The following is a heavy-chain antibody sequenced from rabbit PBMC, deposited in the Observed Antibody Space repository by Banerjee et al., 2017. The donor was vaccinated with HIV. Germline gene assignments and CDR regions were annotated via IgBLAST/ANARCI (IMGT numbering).Heavy chain of an antibody. D-gene: IGHD4-2*01. CDR1: GFSFSSSYH. CDR2: IVIGSGNA. Sequence: QSLEESGGDLVKPGASLTLTCTASGFSFSSSYHMCWVRQAPGKGLEWIASIVIGSGNAYYASWAKGRFTISKTSSTTVTLQMTSLTAADTATYFCARDAGYAGSNLWGQGTLVTVS. CDR3: ARDAGYAGSNL. J-gene: IGHJ4*01. V-gene: IGHV1S40*01.